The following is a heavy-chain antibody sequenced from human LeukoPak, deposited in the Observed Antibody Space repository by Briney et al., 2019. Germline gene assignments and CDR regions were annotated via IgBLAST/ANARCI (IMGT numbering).Heavy chain of an antibody. Sequence: GALRLSCAASGFPFSNYWMHWVRQAPGKGLVWVSRINSDARSTSYADCVKGRFTISRDNAKNTLYLQMNSLRAEDTAVYYCARRAGAYSHPYDYWGQGTLVTVSS. CDR3: ARRAGAYSHPYDY. V-gene: IGHV3-74*01. CDR2: INSDARST. D-gene: IGHD4/OR15-4a*01. J-gene: IGHJ4*02. CDR1: GFPFSNYW.